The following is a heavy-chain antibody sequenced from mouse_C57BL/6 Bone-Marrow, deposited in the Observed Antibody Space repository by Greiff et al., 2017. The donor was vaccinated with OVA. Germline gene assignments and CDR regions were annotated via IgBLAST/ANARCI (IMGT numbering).Heavy chain of an antibody. Sequence: EVKVVESGGGLVKPGGSLKLSCAASGFTFSSYAMSCVRQTPEKRLEWVATISDGGSYTYYPDNVKGRFTISRDNARNNLYLQMSHLKSEDTAMYYCARSRITTVDAMDYWGQGTSVTVSS. D-gene: IGHD1-1*01. CDR1: GFTFSSYA. V-gene: IGHV5-4*03. CDR2: ISDGGSYT. J-gene: IGHJ4*01. CDR3: ARSRITTVDAMDY.